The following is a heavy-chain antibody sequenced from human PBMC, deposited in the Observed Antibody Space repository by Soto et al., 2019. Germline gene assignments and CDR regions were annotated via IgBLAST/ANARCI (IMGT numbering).Heavy chain of an antibody. Sequence: QITLKESGPTLVKPTQTLTLTCTFSGLSLSTSGVGVGWIRQPPGKALDWLALLYWNDDRRYSPSLKSRLTITTDTSKNQVVLSMTNMDPVETATYYCAHRLSTEPPPYWYFDLWGRGTLVTVSS. D-gene: IGHD3-16*02. J-gene: IGHJ2*01. V-gene: IGHV2-5*01. CDR2: LYWNDDR. CDR1: GLSLSTSGVG. CDR3: AHRLSTEPPPYWYFDL.